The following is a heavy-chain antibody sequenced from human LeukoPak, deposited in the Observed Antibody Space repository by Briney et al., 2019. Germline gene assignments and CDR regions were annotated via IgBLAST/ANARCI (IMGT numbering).Heavy chain of an antibody. CDR3: AKAMTYGDYVSEGFDI. J-gene: IGHJ3*02. CDR1: GFTFDDYA. D-gene: IGHD4-17*01. V-gene: IGHV3-9*03. Sequence: GRSLRLSCAASGFTFDDYAMHWVRQAPGKGLEWVSGISWNSGKIGYADSVKGRLTISRDNAKNSLYLQMNSLRAEDMALYYCAKAMTYGDYVSEGFDIWGQGTMVTVSS. CDR2: ISWNSGKI.